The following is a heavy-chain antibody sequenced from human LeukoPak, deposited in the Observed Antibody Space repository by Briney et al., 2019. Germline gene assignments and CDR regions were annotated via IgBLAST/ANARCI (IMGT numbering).Heavy chain of an antibody. CDR2: IYTSGST. V-gene: IGHV4-4*07. J-gene: IGHJ5*02. CDR1: GGSISSDY. D-gene: IGHD3-10*01. CDR3: AREGTSGGLNWLDP. Sequence: PSETLSLTCTVSGGSISSDYWSWVRQPAGKGLEWIGRIYTSGSTNYNPSLKSRVTMSIDTSKNQFTLRLSSVNAADTAMYFCAREGTSGGLNWLDPWGQGTLVTVSS.